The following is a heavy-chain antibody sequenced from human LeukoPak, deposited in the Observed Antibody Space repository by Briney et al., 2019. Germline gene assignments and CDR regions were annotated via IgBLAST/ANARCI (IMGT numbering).Heavy chain of an antibody. V-gene: IGHV4-38-2*02. CDR2: IYHSGST. Sequence: SETLSLTCTVSGYSISSGYYWGWIRQPPGKGLEWIGSIYHSGSTYYNPSLKSRVTISVDTSKNQFSLKLSSVTAADTAVYYCARDRRYFDWLRETLYYFDYWGQGTLVTVSS. CDR3: ARDRRYFDWLRETLYYFDY. J-gene: IGHJ4*02. CDR1: GYSISSGYY. D-gene: IGHD3-9*01.